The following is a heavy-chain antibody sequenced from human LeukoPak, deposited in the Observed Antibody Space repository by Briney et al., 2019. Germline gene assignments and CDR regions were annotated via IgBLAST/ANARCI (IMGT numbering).Heavy chain of an antibody. CDR3: AREPPDCSSTSCYGAYGMDV. CDR1: GFTFSSYW. D-gene: IGHD2-2*01. V-gene: IGHV3-74*01. CDR2: INSDGSST. Sequence: GGSLRLSCAASGFTFSSYWMHWVRQAPGKGLVWVSRINSDGSSTSYADSVKGRFTISRDNAKNTLYLQMNSPRAEDTAVYYCAREPPDCSSTSCYGAYGMDVWGQGTTVTVSS. J-gene: IGHJ6*02.